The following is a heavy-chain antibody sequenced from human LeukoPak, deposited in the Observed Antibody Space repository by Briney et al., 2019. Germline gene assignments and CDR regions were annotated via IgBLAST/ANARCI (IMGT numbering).Heavy chain of an antibody. CDR2: IYYSGST. D-gene: IGHD7-27*01. J-gene: IGHJ4*02. CDR1: GGSISSSSYY. CDR3: ASTLGSPKYYFDY. V-gene: IGHV4-39*01. Sequence: SETLSLTCTVSGGSISSSSYYWGWIRQPPGKGLEWIGSIYYSGSTYYNPSLKSRVTISVDTSKNQFSLKLSSVTAADTAVYYCASTLGSPKYYFDYWGQGTLVTVSS.